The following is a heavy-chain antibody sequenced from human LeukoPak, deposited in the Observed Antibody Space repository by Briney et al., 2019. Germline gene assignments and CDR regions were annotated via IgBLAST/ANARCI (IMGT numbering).Heavy chain of an antibody. Sequence: ASVKVSCKASGYTFTSYGISWVRQAPGQGLEWMGWISAYNGNANYAQKLQGRVTMTTDTSTNTAYMELRSLRSDDTAVYYCAIVGRSFYYGLDVWGQGTTVTVSS. CDR2: ISAYNGNA. J-gene: IGHJ6*02. D-gene: IGHD2-15*01. V-gene: IGHV1-18*01. CDR3: AIVGRSFYYGLDV. CDR1: GYTFTSYG.